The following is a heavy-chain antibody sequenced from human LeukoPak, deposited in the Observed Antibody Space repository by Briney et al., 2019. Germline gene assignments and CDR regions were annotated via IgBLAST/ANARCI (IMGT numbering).Heavy chain of an antibody. CDR3: ARVKNRNRGFDY. V-gene: IGHV4-59*01. Sequence: NPSETLSLTCTVSGGSISRYYWSWIRQPPGKGLEWIGYIYYSGSTNYNPSLKSRVTISVDTSKNQFSLKLSSVTAADTAVYYCARVKNRNRGFDYWGQGTLVTVSS. J-gene: IGHJ4*02. D-gene: IGHD1-14*01. CDR1: GGSISRYY. CDR2: IYYSGST.